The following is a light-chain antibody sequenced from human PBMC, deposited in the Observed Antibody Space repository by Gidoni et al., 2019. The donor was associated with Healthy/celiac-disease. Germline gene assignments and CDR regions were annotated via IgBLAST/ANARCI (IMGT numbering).Light chain of an antibody. CDR2: AAS. V-gene: IGKV1-27*01. CDR1: QGISNY. J-gene: IGKJ5*01. CDR3: QKYNSALSIT. Sequence: DIQMTQSPSSLSASVGDRVTITCRASQGISNYLAWYQQKQGKVPKLLIYAASTLQSGVPSRFSGSRSGTDFTLTISSLQPEDVATYYCQKYNSALSITFGQGTRLEIK.